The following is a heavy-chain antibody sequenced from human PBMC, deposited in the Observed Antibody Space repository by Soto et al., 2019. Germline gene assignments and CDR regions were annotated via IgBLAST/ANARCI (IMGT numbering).Heavy chain of an antibody. D-gene: IGHD1-1*01. CDR3: AKATATSGGAFEI. CDR2: ILVGGST. V-gene: IGHV3-23*01. J-gene: IGHJ3*02. CDR1: GFICSSYD. Sequence: GGSLRRSCAVSGFICSSYDMSWVRQAPGKGLEWVSTILVGGSTHYEDAVKGRFTISRDTSKNTVYLQMNSLTAGDTAVYYCAKATATSGGAFEIYGQGTMVTVSS.